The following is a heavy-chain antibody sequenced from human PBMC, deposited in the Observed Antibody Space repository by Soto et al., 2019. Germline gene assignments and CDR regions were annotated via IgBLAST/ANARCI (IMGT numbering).Heavy chain of an antibody. CDR3: ARDNGVVVPAAPYYYGMDV. D-gene: IGHD2-2*01. J-gene: IGHJ6*02. Sequence: GASVKVSCKASAGTFSSYAISWVRQAPGQGLEWMGGIIPIFGTANYAQTFQGRVTITADESTSTAYMELSSLRSEDTAVYYCARDNGVVVPAAPYYYGMDVWGQGTTVTVSS. V-gene: IGHV1-69*13. CDR2: IIPIFGTA. CDR1: AGTFSSYA.